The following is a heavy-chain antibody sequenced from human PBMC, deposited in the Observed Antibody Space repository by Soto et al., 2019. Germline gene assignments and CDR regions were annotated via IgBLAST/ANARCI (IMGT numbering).Heavy chain of an antibody. V-gene: IGHV3-33*01. CDR2: IWHDGNNK. Sequence: QVQLVESGGGVVQPGRSLRLSCAASGFTFSNYGMHWVRQAPGKGLEWVAIIWHDGNNKYYADSVRGRFIISRDNSKNRLYLQMNSLRAEDTAVYYCASDLVGASDSYGLDVWGQGTRVTVSS. D-gene: IGHD1-26*01. J-gene: IGHJ6*02. CDR1: GFTFSNYG. CDR3: ASDLVGASDSYGLDV.